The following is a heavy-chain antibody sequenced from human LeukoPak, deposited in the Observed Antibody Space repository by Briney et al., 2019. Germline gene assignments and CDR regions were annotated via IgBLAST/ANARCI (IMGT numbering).Heavy chain of an antibody. Sequence: SSETLSLTCTVSGGSISSYYWSWIRQPLGKGLEWIGYIYYSGSTNYNPSLKSRVTISVDTSKNQFSLKLSSVTAADTAVYYCARLYYYDSRLAFDIWGQGTMVTVSS. CDR1: GGSISSYY. V-gene: IGHV4-59*01. J-gene: IGHJ3*02. D-gene: IGHD3-22*01. CDR3: ARLYYYDSRLAFDI. CDR2: IYYSGST.